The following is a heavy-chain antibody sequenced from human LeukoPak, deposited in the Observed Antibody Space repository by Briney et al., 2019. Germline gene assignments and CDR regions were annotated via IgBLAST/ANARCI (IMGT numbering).Heavy chain of an antibody. Sequence: PSQTLSLTCTVSGGSISSDGYYWSWIRQHPGKGLEWIGYIYYSGSTYYNPSLKSRVTISVDTSKNQFSLKLSSVTAADTAVYYCARVPDYYDSSGYYYRWFDPWGQGTLVTVSS. D-gene: IGHD3-22*01. J-gene: IGHJ5*02. CDR2: IYYSGST. CDR3: ARVPDYYDSSGYYYRWFDP. V-gene: IGHV4-31*03. CDR1: GGSISSDGYY.